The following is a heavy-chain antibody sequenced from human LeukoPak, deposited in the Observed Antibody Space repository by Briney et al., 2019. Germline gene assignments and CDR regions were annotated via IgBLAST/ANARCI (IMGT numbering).Heavy chain of an antibody. V-gene: IGHV1-69*13. J-gene: IGHJ5*02. CDR3: ARGYYYGSGSYSPLFDP. D-gene: IGHD3-10*01. Sequence: GASVKVSCKASGGTFSSYATSWVRQAPGQGLEWMGGIIPIFGTANYAQKSQGRVTITADESTSTAYMELSSLRSEDTAVYYCARGYYYGSGSYSPLFDPWGQGTLVTVSS. CDR1: GGTFSSYA. CDR2: IIPIFGTA.